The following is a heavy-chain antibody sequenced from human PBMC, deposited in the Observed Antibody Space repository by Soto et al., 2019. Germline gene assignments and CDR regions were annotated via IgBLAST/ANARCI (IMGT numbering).Heavy chain of an antibody. D-gene: IGHD6-19*01. CDR3: ASSPGYSSGWDFDY. J-gene: IGHJ4*02. CDR2: INHSGST. Sequence: SETLSLTCAVYGGSFSGYYWSWIRQPPGKGLEWIGKINHSGSTNYNPSLKSRVTISVDTSKNQFSLKLSSVTAADTAVYYCASSPGYSSGWDFDYWGQGTLVTVSS. V-gene: IGHV4-34*01. CDR1: GGSFSGYY.